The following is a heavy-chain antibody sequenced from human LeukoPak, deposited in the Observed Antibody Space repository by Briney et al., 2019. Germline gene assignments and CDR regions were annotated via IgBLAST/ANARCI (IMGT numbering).Heavy chain of an antibody. Sequence: PSETLSLTCTVSGGSISSGGYYWSWIRQPPGKGLEWLGCIDYRGSTQYNPSLKSRVTISVDTSKQQFSLKLSSVTAADTAVYYCARDLELERNRWNYFESWGQGTLVTVSS. CDR1: GGSISSGGYY. J-gene: IGHJ4*02. CDR2: IDYRGST. V-gene: IGHV4-61*08. CDR3: ARDLELERNRWNYFES. D-gene: IGHD1-1*01.